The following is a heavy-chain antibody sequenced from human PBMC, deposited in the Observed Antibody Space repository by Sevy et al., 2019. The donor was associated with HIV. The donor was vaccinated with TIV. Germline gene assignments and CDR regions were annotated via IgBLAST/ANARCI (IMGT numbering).Heavy chain of an antibody. CDR2: IKSKTDGGTI. V-gene: IGHV3-15*01. CDR1: GFSFSNAW. CDR3: TTRGYHGGFDI. D-gene: IGHD3-16*02. J-gene: IGHJ3*02. Sequence: GGSLRLSCAASGFSFSNAWMSWVRQAPGKGLEWVGRIKSKTDGGTIDYAAPVKGRLNISRDDSKNKLYLQMNSLKTEDTGVYYCTTRGYHGGFDIWGQGTMVTVSS.